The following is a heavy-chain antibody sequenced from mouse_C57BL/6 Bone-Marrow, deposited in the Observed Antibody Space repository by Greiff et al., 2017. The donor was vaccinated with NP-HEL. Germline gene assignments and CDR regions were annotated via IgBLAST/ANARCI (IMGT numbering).Heavy chain of an antibody. D-gene: IGHD3-2*01. CDR1: GYTFTSYW. CDR3: ARGGTARAPLDY. V-gene: IGHV1-69*01. J-gene: IGHJ2*01. CDR2: IDPSDSYT. Sequence: QVQLQQPGAELVMPGASVKLSCKASGYTFTSYWMHWVKQRPGQGLEWIGEIDPSDSYTNYNQKFKGKSTLTVAKSSSTAYLQPSSLTSVDSAVYSCARGGTARAPLDYWGQGTTLTVSS.